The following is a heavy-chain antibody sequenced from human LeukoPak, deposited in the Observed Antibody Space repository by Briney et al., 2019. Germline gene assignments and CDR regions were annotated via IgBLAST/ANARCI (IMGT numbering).Heavy chain of an antibody. CDR3: AKDGVVVVATSVYYYYYGMDV. V-gene: IGHV1-69*02. J-gene: IGHJ6*02. CDR2: NIPILNIT. CDR1: GGTFSSYT. D-gene: IGHD2-2*01. Sequence: GSSVKLSCKASGGTFSSYTISWVRQAPGQGLEWMGRNIPILNITDYAQNFQGRVTLTADKSTSTAYMELSTLRSEDTAVYYCAKDGVVVVATSVYYYYYGMDVWGQGTTVTVSS.